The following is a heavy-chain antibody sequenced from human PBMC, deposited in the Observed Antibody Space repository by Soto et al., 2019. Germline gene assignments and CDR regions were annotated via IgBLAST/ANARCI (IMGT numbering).Heavy chain of an antibody. V-gene: IGHV1-69*01. CDR2: IIPLFGTT. CDR3: ARRGVSCGGDCYSLWFFDL. J-gene: IGHJ2*01. D-gene: IGHD2-21*02. Sequence: QVQLVQSGAEVKMPVSSVSVSCKASGGTLNNYAISGVRQAPVQGLAWMGGIIPLFGTTNYAQKFTGIGTITADESTKTAYMELSSLTSDETAIYYCARRGVSCGGDCYSLWFFDLWCRGTLVPVTS. CDR1: GGTLNNYA.